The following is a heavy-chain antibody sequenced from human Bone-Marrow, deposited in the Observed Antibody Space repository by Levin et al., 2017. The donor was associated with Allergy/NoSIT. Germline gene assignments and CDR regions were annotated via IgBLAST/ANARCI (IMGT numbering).Heavy chain of an antibody. CDR1: GFNLSDYS. J-gene: IGHJ4*02. CDR2: ITTRSSYI. CDR3: ARWARAGGVVSPF. V-gene: IGHV3-21*01. Sequence: GESLKISCIVSGFNLSDYSMNWVRQAPGKGLEWVSSITTRSSYIHYADSVKGRFTISRDNAKNSLYLQMDSLRVEDTALYYCARWARAGGVVSPFWGQGTLVTVSS. D-gene: IGHD3-3*01.